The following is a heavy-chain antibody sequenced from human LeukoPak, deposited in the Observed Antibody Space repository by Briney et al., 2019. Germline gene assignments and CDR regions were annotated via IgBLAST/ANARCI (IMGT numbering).Heavy chain of an antibody. V-gene: IGHV3-48*03. Sequence: GGSLRLSCAASGFTFSRYEMNWVRQAPGKGLVGVSYISTTGSSIYYADSVKGRFTISRDNSKNALYLQMNSLGAEDTAVYYCARVVATMGDAFDLWGQGTLVTVSS. CDR1: GFTFSRYE. D-gene: IGHD5-12*01. CDR2: ISTTGSSI. CDR3: ARVVATMGDAFDL. J-gene: IGHJ3*01.